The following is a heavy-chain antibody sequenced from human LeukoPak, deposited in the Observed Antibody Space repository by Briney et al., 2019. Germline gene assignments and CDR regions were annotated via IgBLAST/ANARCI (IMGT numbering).Heavy chain of an antibody. CDR3: AKGTKPVMTIPDY. V-gene: IGHV3-21*01. CDR1: GFTFSSFS. CDR2: ISSSSSYT. D-gene: IGHD4/OR15-4a*01. Sequence: PGGSLRLSCAASGFTFSSFSMNWVRQAPGKGLEWVSSISSSSSYTFHAGSVKGRFTISRDNAKNSLFLQMNSLRAEDTALYYCAKGTKPVMTIPDYWGQGTLVTVSS. J-gene: IGHJ4*02.